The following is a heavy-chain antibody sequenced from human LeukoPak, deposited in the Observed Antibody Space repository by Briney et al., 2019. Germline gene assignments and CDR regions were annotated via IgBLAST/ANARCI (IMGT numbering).Heavy chain of an antibody. D-gene: IGHD5-12*01. CDR3: ARLRGYDEGRVNYYYGMDV. V-gene: IGHV4-34*01. CDR1: GGSFSGYY. Sequence: SETLSLTCAVYGGSFSGYYWSWIRQPPGKGLEWIGEINHGGSTNYNPSLKSRVTISVDTSKNQFSLKLSSVTAADTAVYYCARLRGYDEGRVNYYYGMDVWGKGATVTVSS. J-gene: IGHJ6*04. CDR2: INHGGST.